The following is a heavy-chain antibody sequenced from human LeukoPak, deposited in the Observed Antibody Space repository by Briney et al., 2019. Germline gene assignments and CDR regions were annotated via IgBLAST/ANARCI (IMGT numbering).Heavy chain of an antibody. J-gene: IGHJ4*02. Sequence: ASVKVSCKTSGYSFTAFYIHWVRQAPGQGLEWMGWINPNSGGTNYAQKFQGRVTMTRDTSISTAYMELSSLRSDDTAVYYCARMRDLVGTSPLGYWGQGTLVTVSS. CDR3: ARMRDLVGTSPLGY. CDR1: GYSFTAFY. V-gene: IGHV1-2*02. D-gene: IGHD1-26*01. CDR2: INPNSGGT.